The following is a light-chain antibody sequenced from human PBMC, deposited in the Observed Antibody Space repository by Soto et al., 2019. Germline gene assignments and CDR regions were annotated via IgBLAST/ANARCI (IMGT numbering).Light chain of an antibody. CDR3: QQTNTAPWT. J-gene: IGKJ1*01. Sequence: DIQMTQSPSSLSASVGDRVTISCRASERISDYLAWYQQKPGKAPKLLINTASSLRSGVPSRFSGSGSGTDFTLTIDSLHPEDFATYFCQQTNTAPWTFGQGTKVEIK. CDR1: ERISDY. CDR2: TAS. V-gene: IGKV1-39*01.